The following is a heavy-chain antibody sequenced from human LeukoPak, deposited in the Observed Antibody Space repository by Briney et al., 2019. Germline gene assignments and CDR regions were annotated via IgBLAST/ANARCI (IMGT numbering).Heavy chain of an antibody. CDR3: ARVTAVADTSVGVDA. CDR1: GFTFSNYW. J-gene: IGHJ4*02. CDR2: INSDASVT. Sequence: GGSLRLSCAASGFTFSNYWMHWVRQTPGKGLVWVSRINSDASVTTYADSVKGRFTISRDNAKNTLYLQMNSLRAEDTAVYYCARVTAVADTSVGVDAWGQGILVTVS. V-gene: IGHV3-74*01. D-gene: IGHD6-19*01.